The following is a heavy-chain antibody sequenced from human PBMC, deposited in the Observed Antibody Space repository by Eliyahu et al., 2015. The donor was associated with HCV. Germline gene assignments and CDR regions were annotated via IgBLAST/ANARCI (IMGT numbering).Heavy chain of an antibody. D-gene: IGHD5-12*01. J-gene: IGHJ4*02. CDR1: GFTFSXYW. Sequence: EVQLLESGGGLVQPGGSLXLXXXASGFTFSXYWMHWVRQAXGKGLVWVXRINSDGSSTSYADSVKGRFTISRDNAKNTLYLQMNSLRAEDTAVYYCARDGGSVATTLDYWGQGTLVTVSS. CDR3: ARDGGSVATTLDY. V-gene: IGHV3-74*01. CDR2: INSDGSST.